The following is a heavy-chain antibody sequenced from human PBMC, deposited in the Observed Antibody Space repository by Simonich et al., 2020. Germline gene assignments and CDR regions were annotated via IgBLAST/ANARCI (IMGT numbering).Heavy chain of an antibody. CDR3: ARDGLGTAYYYYMDV. Sequence: EVQLVESGGGLVQPGGSLRLSCAASGFTFSSYWMSWVRQAPGKGLAWVANIKQDGSGKYYVAAVKGRFTISRDNAKNSLYLQMNSLRAEDTAVYYCARDGLGTAYYYYMDVWGKGTTVTVSS. CDR2: IKQDGSGK. D-gene: IGHD7-27*01. CDR1: GFTFSSYW. V-gene: IGHV3-7*01. J-gene: IGHJ6*03.